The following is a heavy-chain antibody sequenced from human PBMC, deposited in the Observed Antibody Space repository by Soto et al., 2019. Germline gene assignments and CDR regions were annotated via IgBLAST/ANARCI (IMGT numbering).Heavy chain of an antibody. Sequence: GASVKVSCKASGGTFSSYAISWVRQAPGQGLEWMGGIIPIFGTANYAQKFQGRVTITADESTSTAYMELSSLRSEDTAVYYCARDGASGGSYGNWGQGTLVTVFS. D-gene: IGHD2-15*01. J-gene: IGHJ4*02. CDR3: ARDGASGGSYGN. V-gene: IGHV1-69*13. CDR2: IIPIFGTA. CDR1: GGTFSSYA.